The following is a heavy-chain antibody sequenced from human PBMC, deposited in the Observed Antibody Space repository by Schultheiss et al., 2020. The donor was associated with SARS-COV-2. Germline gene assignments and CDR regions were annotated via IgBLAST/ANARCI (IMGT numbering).Heavy chain of an antibody. Sequence: SETLSVTCTVSGGPISSYYWSWIRQPAGKGLEWIGYIYYSGSTNYNPSLKSRVTMSVDTSKNQFSLKLSSVTAADTAVYYCAKESDSSGYVQGMNFQHWGVGTLVMVS. J-gene: IGHJ1*01. V-gene: IGHV4-59*12. D-gene: IGHD3-22*01. CDR3: AKESDSSGYVQGMNFQH. CDR2: IYYSGST. CDR1: GGPISSYY.